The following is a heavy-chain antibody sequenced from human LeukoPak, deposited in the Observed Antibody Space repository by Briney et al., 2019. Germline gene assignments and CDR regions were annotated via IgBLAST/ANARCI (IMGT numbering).Heavy chain of an antibody. CDR1: GFIFSDYY. CDR2: ISSSGSTM. Sequence: GGSLRLSCAASGFIFSDYYMSWIRQAPGKGLEWVSYISSSGSTMYYTDSVKGRFTISRDNSKNTLYLQMNSLRTEDTAVYYCAKSLYDYVWGSYRFDQWGQGTLVTVSS. J-gene: IGHJ4*02. CDR3: AKSLYDYVWGSYRFDQ. D-gene: IGHD3-16*02. V-gene: IGHV3-11*04.